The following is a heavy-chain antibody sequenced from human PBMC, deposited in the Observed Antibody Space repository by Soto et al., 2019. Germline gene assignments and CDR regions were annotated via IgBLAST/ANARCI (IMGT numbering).Heavy chain of an antibody. J-gene: IGHJ6*02. D-gene: IGHD5-12*01. V-gene: IGHV1-69*13. CDR3: ARGRKRDGYNPLRYYYYGMDV. CDR2: IIPIFGTA. Sequence: SVKVSCKASGGTFSSYAISWVRQAPGQGLEWMGGIIPIFGTANYAQKFQGRVTITADESTSTAYMELSSLRSEDTVVYYCARGRKRDGYNPLRYYYYGMDVWGQGTTVTVSS. CDR1: GGTFSSYA.